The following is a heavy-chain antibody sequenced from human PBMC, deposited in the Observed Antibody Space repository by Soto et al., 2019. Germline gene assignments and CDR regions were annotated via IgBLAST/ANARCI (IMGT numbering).Heavy chain of an antibody. V-gene: IGHV3-66*01. CDR1: GFTVGTNY. D-gene: IGHD3-22*01. CDR3: VTYYDSSGYPPGAFDF. CDR2: LFSGGST. Sequence: GGSLRLSCAASGFTVGTNYMSWVRQAPGKGLEWVSVLFSGGSTYYADSVRGRFTISRDNSKNTLYLQMNSLRAEDTAVYYCVTYYDSSGYPPGAFDFWGQGTLVTVSS. J-gene: IGHJ4*02.